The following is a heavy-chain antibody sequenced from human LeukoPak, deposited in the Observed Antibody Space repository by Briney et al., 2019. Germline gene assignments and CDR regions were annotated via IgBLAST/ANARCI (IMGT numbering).Heavy chain of an antibody. D-gene: IGHD2-2*01. CDR1: GGSISSGGYS. CDR3: ARGGTSSTSFLFHPNNWFDP. V-gene: IGHV4-30-2*01. Sequence: PSETLSLTCAVSGGSISSGGYSWSWIRQPPGKGLEWIGYIYHSGSTYYNPSLKSRVTISVDRSKNQFSLKLSSVTAADTAVYYCARGGTSSTSFLFHPNNWFDPWGQGTLVTVSS. J-gene: IGHJ5*02. CDR2: IYHSGST.